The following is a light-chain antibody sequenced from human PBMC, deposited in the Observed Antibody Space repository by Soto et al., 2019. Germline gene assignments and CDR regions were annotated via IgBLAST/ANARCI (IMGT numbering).Light chain of an antibody. CDR2: GAS. V-gene: IGKV3-20*01. CDR1: QSVSSSY. CDR3: QKYGSSRWT. Sequence: EIVLTQSPGTLSLSPGERATLSCRASQSVSSSYLAWYQQKPGQAPRLLIYGASSRATGIPDRFSGSGSGTDFTLTISRLEPEDFAVYYCQKYGSSRWTFGQGTKLEIK. J-gene: IGKJ2*02.